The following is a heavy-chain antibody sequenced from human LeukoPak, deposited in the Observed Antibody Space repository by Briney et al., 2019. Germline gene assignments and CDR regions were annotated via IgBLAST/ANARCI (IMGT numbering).Heavy chain of an antibody. CDR2: IYHSGST. J-gene: IGHJ6*02. CDR1: GGSISSSNW. V-gene: IGHV4-4*02. D-gene: IGHD1-26*01. CDR3: ARERWWELRYYYGMDV. Sequence: SETLSLTCAVSGGSISSSNWWSWVRQPPGKGLEWIGEIYHSGSTNYNPSLKSRVTISVDKSKNQFSLKLSSVTAADTAVYYCARERWWELRYYYGMDVWGQGTTVTVSS.